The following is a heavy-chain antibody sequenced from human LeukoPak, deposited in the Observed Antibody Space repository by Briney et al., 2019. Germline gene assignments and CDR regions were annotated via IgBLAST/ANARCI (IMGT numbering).Heavy chain of an antibody. CDR3: ARVKDDWYYFDY. CDR2: IYYSGST. J-gene: IGHJ4*02. Sequence: SETLSLTCTVSGGSISSGDYYWSWIRQPPGKGLEWIGYIYYSGSTYHNPSLKSRVTISVDTSKNQFSLKLSSVTAADTAVYYRARVKDDWYYFDYWGQGTLVTVSS. CDR1: GGSISSGDYY. V-gene: IGHV4-30-4*01. D-gene: IGHD3-9*01.